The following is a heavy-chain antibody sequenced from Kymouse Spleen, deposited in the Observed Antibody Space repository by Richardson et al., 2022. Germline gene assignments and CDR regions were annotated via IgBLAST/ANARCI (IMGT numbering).Heavy chain of an antibody. V-gene: IGHV4-34*01. J-gene: IGHJ4*02. CDR2: INHSGST. Sequence: QVQLQQWGAGLLKPSETLSLTCAVYGGSFSGYYWSWIRQPPGKGLEWIGEINHSGSTNYNPSLKSRVTISVDTSKNQFSLKLSSVTAADTAVYYCARGATVVGFDYWGQGTLVTVSS. CDR1: GGSFSGYY. D-gene: IGHD4-23*01. CDR3: ARGATVVGFDY.